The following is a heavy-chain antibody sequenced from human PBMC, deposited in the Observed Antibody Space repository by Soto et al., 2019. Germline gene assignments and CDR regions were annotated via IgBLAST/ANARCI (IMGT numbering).Heavy chain of an antibody. Sequence: LSLTCTVSGGSIRDVYWSWIRQSPGKRLEWIGFIFHSGNAKYNPSLKSRVTISVDTSKNQFSLSLDSVTAADTAVYFCARAHAPTLPFDYWGQGTLVTVSS. D-gene: IGHD2-15*01. V-gene: IGHV4-59*01. CDR3: ARAHAPTLPFDY. CDR2: IFHSGNA. J-gene: IGHJ4*01. CDR1: GGSIRDVY.